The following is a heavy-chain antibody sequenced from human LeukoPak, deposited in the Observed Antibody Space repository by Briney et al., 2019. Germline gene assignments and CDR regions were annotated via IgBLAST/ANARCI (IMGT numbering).Heavy chain of an antibody. CDR1: GGSISSGGYY. J-gene: IGHJ5*02. D-gene: IGHD1-26*01. Sequence: SQTLCLTCTVSGGSISSGGYYRSWIRQHPGKGLEWIGYIYYSGSTYYNPSLKSRVTISVDTSKNQFSLKLSSVTAADTAVYYCARDGSAALGINWFDPWGQGTLVTVSS. CDR2: IYYSGST. CDR3: ARDGSAALGINWFDP. V-gene: IGHV4-31*03.